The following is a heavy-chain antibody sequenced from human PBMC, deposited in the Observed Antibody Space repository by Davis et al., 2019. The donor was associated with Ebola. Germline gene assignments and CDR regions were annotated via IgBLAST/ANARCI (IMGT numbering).Heavy chain of an antibody. CDR2: ISWNSGSI. D-gene: IGHD3-3*01. CDR3: ARRGREWLDHYGMDV. J-gene: IGHJ6*02. Sequence: SLKISCAASGFTFDDYAMHWVRQAPGKGLEWVSGISWNSGSIGYADSVKGRFTISRDNAKNSLYLQMNSLRAEDTALYYCARRGREWLDHYGMDVWGQGTTVTVSS. V-gene: IGHV3-9*01. CDR1: GFTFDDYA.